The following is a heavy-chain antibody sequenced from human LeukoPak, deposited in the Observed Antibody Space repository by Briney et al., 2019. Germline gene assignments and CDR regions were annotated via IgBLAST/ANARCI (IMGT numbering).Heavy chain of an antibody. D-gene: IGHD6-13*01. CDR1: GFTFSSYE. Sequence: PGGSLRLSCAASGFTFSSYEMNWVRQAPGKGLEWVSFIYSDNTHYSDSVKGRFTISRDNSKNTLYLQMNSLRAEDTAVYYCARQGVTAAENNYFYYYMDFWGRGTTVTVSS. CDR2: IYSDNT. CDR3: ARQGVTAAENNYFYYYMDF. J-gene: IGHJ6*03. V-gene: IGHV3-53*01.